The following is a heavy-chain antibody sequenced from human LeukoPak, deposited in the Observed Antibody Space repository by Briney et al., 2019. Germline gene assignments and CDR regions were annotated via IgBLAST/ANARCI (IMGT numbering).Heavy chain of an antibody. CDR3: ARTGYSGYGAFDY. J-gene: IGHJ4*02. V-gene: IGHV4-39*07. CDR1: GGSISSSNYY. D-gene: IGHD5-12*01. CDR2: IYTSGST. Sequence: SETLSLTRTVSGGSISSSNYYWGWIRQPPGKGLEWIGRIYTSGSTNYNPSLKSRVTISVDTSKNQFSLKLSSVTAADTAVYYCARTGYSGYGAFDYWGQGTLVTASS.